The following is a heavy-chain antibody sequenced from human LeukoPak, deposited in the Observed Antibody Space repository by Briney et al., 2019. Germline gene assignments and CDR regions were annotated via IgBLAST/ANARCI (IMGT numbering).Heavy chain of an antibody. CDR1: GYTFTGYY. Sequence: ASVKVSCKASGYTFTGYYMHWVRQAPGQGLEWMGWINPNSGGTNYAQKFQGRVTMTRDTSISKAYMELSRLRSDHTAVYYCARLGYYDSSGYSPLDYWGEGTLVTVSS. J-gene: IGHJ4*02. D-gene: IGHD3-22*01. V-gene: IGHV1-2*02. CDR3: ARLGYYDSSGYSPLDY. CDR2: INPNSGGT.